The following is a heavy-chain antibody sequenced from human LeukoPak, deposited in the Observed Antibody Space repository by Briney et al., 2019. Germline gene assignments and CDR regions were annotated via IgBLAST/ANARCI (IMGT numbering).Heavy chain of an antibody. V-gene: IGHV3-7*01. CDR3: ARIRRYYYYMDV. Sequence: GGSLRLSCAASGFTFSGYWMSWVRQAPGKGLEWVANIKQDGSEKYYVDSVKGRFTISRDNAKNSLYLQMNSLRAEDTAVYYWARIRRYYYYMDVWGKGTTVTVSS. CDR1: GFTFSGYW. CDR2: IKQDGSEK. J-gene: IGHJ6*03.